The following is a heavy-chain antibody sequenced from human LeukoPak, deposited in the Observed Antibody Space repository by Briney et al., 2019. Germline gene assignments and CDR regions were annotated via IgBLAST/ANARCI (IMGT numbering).Heavy chain of an antibody. CDR2: IYYSGST. D-gene: IGHD5-24*01. Sequence: SDTLSLTCTVSGGSISSSSYYWGWIRQPPGKGLEWIGSIYYSGSTYYNPSLKSRVTISVDTSKNQFSLKLSSVTAADTAVYYCARTPGRDGYNNYWGQGTLVTVSS. J-gene: IGHJ4*02. CDR3: ARTPGRDGYNNY. V-gene: IGHV4-39*01. CDR1: GGSISSSSYY.